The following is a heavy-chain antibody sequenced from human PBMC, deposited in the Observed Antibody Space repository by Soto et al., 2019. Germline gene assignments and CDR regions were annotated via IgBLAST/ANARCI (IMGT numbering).Heavy chain of an antibody. V-gene: IGHV4-34*01. D-gene: IGHD6-19*01. Sequence: ETLSLSCAVYGGSFSGYYWSWIRQPPGKGLEWIGEINHSGSTNYNPSLKSRVTISVDTSKNQFSLKLSSVTAADTAVYYCGRGGKRKVGQWLVSRFDPWGQGTLVPGSS. CDR1: GGSFSGYY. CDR3: GRGGKRKVGQWLVSRFDP. CDR2: INHSGST. J-gene: IGHJ5*02.